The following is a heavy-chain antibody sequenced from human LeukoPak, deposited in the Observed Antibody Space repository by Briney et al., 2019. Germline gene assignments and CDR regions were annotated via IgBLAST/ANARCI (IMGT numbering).Heavy chain of an antibody. CDR3: ARGKIPVYYFDY. J-gene: IGHJ4*02. V-gene: IGHV1-69*04. Sequence: LVKVSCKASGGTFSSYAISWVRQAPGQGLEWMGRIIPILGIANYAQKFQGRVTITADKSTSTAYMELSSLRSEDTAVYYCARGKIPVYYFDYWGQGTLVTVSS. CDR2: IIPILGIA. D-gene: IGHD5/OR15-5a*01. CDR1: GGTFSSYA.